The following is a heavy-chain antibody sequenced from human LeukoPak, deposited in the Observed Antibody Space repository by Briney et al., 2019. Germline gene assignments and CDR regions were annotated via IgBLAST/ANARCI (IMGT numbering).Heavy chain of an antibody. CDR3: ARDREYFDY. V-gene: IGHV4-59*01. J-gene: IGHJ4*02. CDR1: GGSISSYY. Sequence: PSETLSLTCTVSGGSISSYYWSWIRQPPGKGLEWIGYIYYSGSTNYNPSLKSRVTISVDTSKNQFSLKLSSVTAADTAVCYCARDREYFDYWGQGTLVTVSS. CDR2: IYYSGST.